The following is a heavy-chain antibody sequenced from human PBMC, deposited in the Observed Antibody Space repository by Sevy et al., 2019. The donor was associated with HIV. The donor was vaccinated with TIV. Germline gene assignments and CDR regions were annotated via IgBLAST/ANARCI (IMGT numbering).Heavy chain of an antibody. D-gene: IGHD2-2*01. J-gene: IGHJ4*02. CDR2: LSFGCGKI. V-gene: IGHV3-23*01. Sequence: GGSVRLSCAASGFAFYDYSMSGIRQAPGKGLEWVATLSFGCGKINYADSVKGRFTISRDNSKNSFYLQMDNLRVEDTALYYCAREGCSRPHDYWGQGTRVTVSS. CDR1: GFAFYDYS. CDR3: AREGCSRPHDY.